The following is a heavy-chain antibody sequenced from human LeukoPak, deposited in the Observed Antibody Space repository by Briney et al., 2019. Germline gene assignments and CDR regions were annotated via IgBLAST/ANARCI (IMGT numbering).Heavy chain of an antibody. J-gene: IGHJ5*02. D-gene: IGHD2-15*01. CDR1: GYTFTGYY. CDR3: ARVREYCSGGSCRRYWFDP. Sequence: ASVKVSCKASGYTFTGYYMHWVRQAPGQGLEWMGRINPNNGGTNYAQKFRGRVTMTRDTSISTAYMELSRLRSDDTAVYYCARVREYCSGGSCRRYWFDPWGQGTLVTVSS. CDR2: INPNNGGT. V-gene: IGHV1-2*06.